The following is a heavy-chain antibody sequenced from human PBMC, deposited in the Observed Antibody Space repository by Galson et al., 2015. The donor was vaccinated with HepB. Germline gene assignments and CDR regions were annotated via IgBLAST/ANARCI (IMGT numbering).Heavy chain of an antibody. Sequence: SLRLSCAASTFIFSTYSMNWVRQAPGKGLEWVSYISSGTTTIYYADSVKGRFTISRDNAKMSLYLQMNCLRAEDTAVYYCFFLRGNDLKPLDYWGQGTLVTVSS. CDR3: FFLRGNDLKPLDY. V-gene: IGHV3-48*04. CDR1: TFIFSTYS. CDR2: ISSGTTTI. D-gene: IGHD4-23*01. J-gene: IGHJ4*02.